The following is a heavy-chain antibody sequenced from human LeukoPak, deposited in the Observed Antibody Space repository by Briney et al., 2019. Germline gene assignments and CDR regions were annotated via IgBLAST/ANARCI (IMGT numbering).Heavy chain of an antibody. CDR2: IKQDGSEK. J-gene: IGHJ5*02. V-gene: IGHV3-7*03. CDR3: ARGGYAVDP. CDR1: GFTFSSHW. D-gene: IGHD3-22*01. Sequence: PGGSLRLSCAASGFTFSSHWMSWVRQAPGKGLEWVANIKQDGSEKYYVDSVKGRFTISRDNAKNSLYLQMNSLRAEDTAVYYCARGGYAVDPRGQGTLVTVSS.